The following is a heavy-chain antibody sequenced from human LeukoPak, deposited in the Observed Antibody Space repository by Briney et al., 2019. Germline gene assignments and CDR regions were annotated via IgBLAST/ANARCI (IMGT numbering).Heavy chain of an antibody. V-gene: IGHV3-30-3*01. Sequence: PGGSLRLSCAASGFTFSSYAMHWVRQAPGKGLEWVAVISYDGSNEYYADSVKGRFTISRDNSKNTLYLQMNSLRAEDTAVYYCARAGSSWYSIDYWGQGTLVTVSS. D-gene: IGHD6-13*01. CDR2: ISYDGSNE. CDR1: GFTFSSYA. CDR3: ARAGSSWYSIDY. J-gene: IGHJ4*02.